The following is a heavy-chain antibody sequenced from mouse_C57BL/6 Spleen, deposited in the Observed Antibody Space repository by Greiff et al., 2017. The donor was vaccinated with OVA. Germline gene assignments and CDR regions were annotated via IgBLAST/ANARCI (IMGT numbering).Heavy chain of an antibody. J-gene: IGHJ4*01. CDR2: ISDGGSYT. CDR1: GFTFSSYA. V-gene: IGHV5-4*01. D-gene: IGHD2-2*01. CDR3: ASCYGYDRDYYAMDY. Sequence: EVQLVESGGGLVKPGGSLKLSCAASGFTFSSYAMSWVRQTPEKRLEWVATISDGGSYTYYPDNVKGRFTISRDNAKNNLYLQMSHLKSEDTAMYYRASCYGYDRDYYAMDYWGQGTSVTVSS.